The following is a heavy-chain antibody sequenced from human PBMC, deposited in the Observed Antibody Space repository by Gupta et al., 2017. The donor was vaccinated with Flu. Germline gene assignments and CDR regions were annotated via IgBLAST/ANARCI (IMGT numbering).Heavy chain of an antibody. D-gene: IGHD5-12*01. Sequence: QITLKECGPTLVKPTQTLTLTCTFSGFSLSTSGVGVGWIRQPPGKALEWLALVYWDDDKRYSPSLKNRLTITKATSKNQVVLTLTNMDPMDTATYYCVHSRRDGYNLKFDYWGQGTLVTVSS. V-gene: IGHV2-5*02. CDR3: VHSRRDGYNLKFDY. CDR2: VYWDDDK. CDR1: GFSLSTSGVG. J-gene: IGHJ4*02.